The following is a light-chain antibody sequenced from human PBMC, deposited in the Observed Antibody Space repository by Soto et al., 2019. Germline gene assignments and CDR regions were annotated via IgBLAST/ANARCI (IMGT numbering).Light chain of an antibody. CDR1: QSVLSNSNNKNS. CDR3: YQDEQTPPWP. J-gene: IGKJ1*01. V-gene: IGKV4-1*01. CDR2: WAS. Sequence: DIVMTQSPDSLAVSLGERATINCKSSQSVLSNSNNKNSIAWYQQKPGQPPRLLIYWASTRESGVPDRFSGSGSGTDFTLTISSLQAEDVAVYFCYQDEQTPPWPFGRGTKVDIK.